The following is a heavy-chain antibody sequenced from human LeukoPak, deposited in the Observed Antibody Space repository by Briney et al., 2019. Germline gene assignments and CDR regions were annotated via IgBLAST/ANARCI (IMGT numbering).Heavy chain of an antibody. CDR2: IYSGGST. V-gene: IGHV3-66*02. Sequence: GGSLRLSCAASGFTVSSNYMSWVRQAPGKGLEWVSVIYSGGSTYYADSVKGRFTISRDNSKNTLYLQMNSLRAEDTAVYYCARARFIPLRFSYYTDVWGKGTTVTVSS. CDR1: GFTVSSNY. CDR3: ARARFIPLRFSYYTDV. D-gene: IGHD3-3*01. J-gene: IGHJ6*03.